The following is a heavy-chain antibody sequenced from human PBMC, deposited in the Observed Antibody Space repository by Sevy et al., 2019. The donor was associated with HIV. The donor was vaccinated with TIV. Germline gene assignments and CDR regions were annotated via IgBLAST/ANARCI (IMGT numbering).Heavy chain of an antibody. CDR2: INHSEIT. V-gene: IGHV4-34*01. D-gene: IGHD2-15*01. CDR1: GGSFSGYY. J-gene: IGHJ4*02. CDR3: AREDCSSGSCSHFDS. Sequence: SETLSLTCAVYGGSFSGYYWTWIRQPPGKGLEWIGEINHSEITNYNPSLKSRVSLSVDRSKNQFSLKLTSVTAADTAVYFCAREDCSSGSCSHFDSWGQETLVTVSS.